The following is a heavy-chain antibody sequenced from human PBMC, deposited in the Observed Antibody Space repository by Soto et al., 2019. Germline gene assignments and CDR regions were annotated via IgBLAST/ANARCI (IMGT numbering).Heavy chain of an antibody. CDR2: IYYGGIT. CDR3: ARYEREHYYGMAV. CDR1: GGSIASSDYY. D-gene: IGHD1-1*01. V-gene: IGHV4-39*01. Sequence: QLHLQESGPRLVKPSETLSVTCTVSGGSIASSDYYWGWVRQPPGKGLEWIGSIYYGGITYYNPPLRSRLTISMDASKNQVSLKLSFVTAADTAVYYCARYEREHYYGMAVWGQGATVTVSS. J-gene: IGHJ6*02.